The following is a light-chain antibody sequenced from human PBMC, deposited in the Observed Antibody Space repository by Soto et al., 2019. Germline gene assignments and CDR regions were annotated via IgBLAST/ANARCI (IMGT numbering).Light chain of an antibody. CDR3: QQYNRYSIT. V-gene: IGKV1-5*01. J-gene: IGKJ5*01. CDR2: AAA. Sequence: IRVTQSTSRLSDSVGERVTITCLARQGVXNWLGWYQQKPGKAPKILXYAAANLERGGPSRXSGSGSGTEFLLTISSLQTEDFANYYCQQYNRYSITFGQGTRLEIK. CDR1: QGVXNW.